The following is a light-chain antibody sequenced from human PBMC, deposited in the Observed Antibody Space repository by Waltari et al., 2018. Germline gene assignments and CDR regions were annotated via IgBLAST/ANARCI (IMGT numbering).Light chain of an antibody. CDR1: SSSIGSTT. CDR3: AAWDDSLKGWV. Sequence: QSVLTQPPSASGTPGQRVTISCSGSSSSIGSTTVNWYQQLPGSAPKLLIHFNNQRPSGVPDRFSGSKSGASASLAISGLQSEDEADYYCAAWDDSLKGWVFGGGTKVTVL. J-gene: IGLJ3*02. V-gene: IGLV1-44*01. CDR2: FNN.